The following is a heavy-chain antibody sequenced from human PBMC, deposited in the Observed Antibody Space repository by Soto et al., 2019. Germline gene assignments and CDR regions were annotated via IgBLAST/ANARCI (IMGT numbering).Heavy chain of an antibody. CDR1: GFTFSSYA. V-gene: IGHV3-23*01. CDR2: ISGSGGST. Sequence: EVQLLESGGGLVQPGGSLRLSCAASGFTFSSYAMSWVRQAPGKGLEWVSAISGSGGSTYYADSVKGRFTISRDNSKNTLYLQMNSLRAEDTAVYYCAKADCSGGSCYLYFQHWGQGTLVTVSS. D-gene: IGHD2-15*01. J-gene: IGHJ1*01. CDR3: AKADCSGGSCYLYFQH.